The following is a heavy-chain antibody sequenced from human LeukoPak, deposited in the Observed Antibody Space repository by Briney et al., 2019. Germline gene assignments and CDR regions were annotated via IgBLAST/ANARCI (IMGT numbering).Heavy chain of an antibody. V-gene: IGHV3-7*03. J-gene: IGHJ4*02. D-gene: IGHD1-14*01. Sequence: GGSLRLSCVASGFTLSSYWVTRVRQAPGKGLEWVANIRQDGSDKYYMESVKGRFTISRDNAKNSVYLQMNSLRVEDTAVYYCARGIPEVGSYGGQGPLVTVSS. CDR2: IRQDGSDK. CDR1: GFTLSSYW. CDR3: ARGIPEVGSY.